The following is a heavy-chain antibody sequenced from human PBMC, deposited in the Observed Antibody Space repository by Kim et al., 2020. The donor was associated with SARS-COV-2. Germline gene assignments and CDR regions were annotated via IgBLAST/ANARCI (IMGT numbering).Heavy chain of an antibody. CDR1: GFTVSSNY. CDR3: ARDMPTGYPGN. V-gene: IGHV3-66*02. D-gene: IGHD3-9*01. Sequence: GGSLRLSCAASGFTVSSNYMSWVRQAPGKGLEWVSVIYSGGSTYYADSVKGRFTISRDNSKNTLYLQMNSLRAEDTAVYYCARDMPTGYPGNWGQGTLVTVSS. CDR2: IYSGGST. J-gene: IGHJ4*02.